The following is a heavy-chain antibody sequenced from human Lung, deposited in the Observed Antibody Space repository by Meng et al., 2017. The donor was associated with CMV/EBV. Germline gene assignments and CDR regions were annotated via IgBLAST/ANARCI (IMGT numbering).Heavy chain of an antibody. J-gene: IGHJ5*02. CDR1: GCTFTGYY. Sequence: SGCTFTGYYLHWVRQAPGQGLEWMGWINPNSGGTNYAQKFQGRVTMTRDTSISTAYMELSRLRSDDTAVYYCARFVDTAMATGWFDPWGQGTLVTVSS. D-gene: IGHD5-18*01. V-gene: IGHV1-2*02. CDR3: ARFVDTAMATGWFDP. CDR2: INPNSGGT.